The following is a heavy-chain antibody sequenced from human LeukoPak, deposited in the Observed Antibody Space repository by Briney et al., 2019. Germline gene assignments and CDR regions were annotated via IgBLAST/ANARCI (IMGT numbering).Heavy chain of an antibody. J-gene: IGHJ4*02. Sequence: GRSLRLSCAASGFTFSSYGMHWVRQAPGKGLEWLAIISYDGSDKYYADSVKGRFTISRDNAKNSLYLQMNSLRAEDTAVYYCARDSSGYSDYWGQGTLVTVSS. V-gene: IGHV3-30*03. CDR3: ARDSSGYSDY. D-gene: IGHD3-22*01. CDR2: ISYDGSDK. CDR1: GFTFSSYG.